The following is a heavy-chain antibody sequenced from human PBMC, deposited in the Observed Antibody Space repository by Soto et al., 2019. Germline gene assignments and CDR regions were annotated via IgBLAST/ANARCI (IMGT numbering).Heavy chain of an antibody. CDR3: ARSPSWAALLLDY. Sequence: GASVKVSCKASGYTFTSYYMHWVRQAPGQGLEWMGMINPSGGNTSYAQKFQGRVTMTTDTSTSTVYMELSSLRSDDTAVYYCARSPSWAALLLDYWGQGTLVTVSS. CDR2: INPSGGNT. J-gene: IGHJ4*02. D-gene: IGHD6-6*01. V-gene: IGHV1-46*01. CDR1: GYTFTSYY.